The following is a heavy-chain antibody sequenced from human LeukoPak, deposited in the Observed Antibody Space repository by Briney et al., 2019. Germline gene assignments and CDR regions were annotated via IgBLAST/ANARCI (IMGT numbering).Heavy chain of an antibody. Sequence: PSETLSLTCTVSGGSISTSNYYWGWIRQPPGKGLEWIGNIFYSGSTYYSPSLRSRVTIPLDTSRNQFSLKLNSVTAADTAVYYCARLSLPLLWFGEFRYYYYYMDVWGKGTTVTISS. CDR3: ARLSLPLLWFGEFRYYYYYMDV. V-gene: IGHV4-39*01. CDR1: GGSISTSNYY. J-gene: IGHJ6*03. D-gene: IGHD3-10*01. CDR2: IFYSGST.